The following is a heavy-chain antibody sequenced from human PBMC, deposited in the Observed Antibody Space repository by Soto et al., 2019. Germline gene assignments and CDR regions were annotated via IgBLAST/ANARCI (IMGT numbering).Heavy chain of an antibody. D-gene: IGHD3-3*01. CDR1: GFALSVYA. V-gene: IGHV3-30-3*01. J-gene: IGHJ4*02. CDR2: ISYDGTIK. CDR3: ARGERSGYYDS. Sequence: VQLVESGGGVVQPGRSLRLSCAASGFALSVYAMHWVRQAPGKGLEWVAVISYDGTIKHYMDSVKGRFTISRDNSKNMLFLQMNSLRPEYTAVFYCARGERSGYYDSWGLGTLVTVSS.